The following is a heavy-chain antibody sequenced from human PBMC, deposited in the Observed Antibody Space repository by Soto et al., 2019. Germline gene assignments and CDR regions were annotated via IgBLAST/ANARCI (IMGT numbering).Heavy chain of an antibody. CDR1: GGSISNHY. J-gene: IGHJ4*02. CDR2: IYYNGNT. Sequence: QVQLQESGPGLVKPSETLSLTCTVSGGSISNHYWSWIRQPPGKGLEWIGYIYYNGNTNYNPSLKSRVTMSVDTSKNQISLKLSSVTAADTAVYYYTRANWYSEYWGQGTLVTVSS. V-gene: IGHV4-59*11. CDR3: TRANWYSEY. D-gene: IGHD7-27*01.